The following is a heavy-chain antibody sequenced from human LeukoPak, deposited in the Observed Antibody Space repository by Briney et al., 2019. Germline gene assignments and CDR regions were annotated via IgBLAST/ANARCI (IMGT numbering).Heavy chain of an antibody. CDR2: INHSGST. J-gene: IGHJ4*02. Sequence: SETLSLTCAVYGGSFSGYYWSWIRQPPGKGLEWIGEINHSGSTNYNPSLKSRVTISVDTSKNQFSLKLSSVTAADTAVYYCAREGYSYGPGDYWGQGTLVTVSS. CDR3: AREGYSYGPGDY. CDR1: GGSFSGYY. V-gene: IGHV4-34*01. D-gene: IGHD5-18*01.